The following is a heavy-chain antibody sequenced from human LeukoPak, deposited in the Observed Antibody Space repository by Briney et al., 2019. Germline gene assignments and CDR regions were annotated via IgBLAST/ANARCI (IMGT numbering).Heavy chain of an antibody. CDR3: ARDTGVRYFDWLLLDY. J-gene: IGHJ4*02. CDR1: GFTFSSYS. V-gene: IGHV3-21*01. Sequence: GGSLRLSCAASGFTFSSYSMNWVHQAPGKGLEWVSSISSSSSYIYYADSVKGRFTISRDNAKNSLYLQMNGLRAEDTAVYYCARDTGVRYFDWLLLDYWGQGALVTVSS. CDR2: ISSSSSYI. D-gene: IGHD3-9*01.